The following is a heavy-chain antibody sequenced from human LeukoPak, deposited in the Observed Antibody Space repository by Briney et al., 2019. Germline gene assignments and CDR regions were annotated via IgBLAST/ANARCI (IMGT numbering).Heavy chain of an antibody. J-gene: IGHJ4*02. Sequence: PGGSLRLSCAASGFTFSSYSMNWVRQAPGKGLEWVSAISGSGGSTYYADSVKGRFTISRDNSKNTLYLQMNSLRAEDTAVYYCAKSQKTGPYDLYFDYWGQGTLVTVSS. CDR3: AKSQKTGPYDLYFDY. CDR1: GFTFSSYS. V-gene: IGHV3-23*01. CDR2: ISGSGGST. D-gene: IGHD3-22*01.